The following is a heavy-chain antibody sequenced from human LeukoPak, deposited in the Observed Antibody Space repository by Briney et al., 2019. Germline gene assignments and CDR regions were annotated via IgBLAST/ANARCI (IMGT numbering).Heavy chain of an antibody. CDR3: ARDYSNPYNWFDP. J-gene: IGHJ5*02. V-gene: IGHV4-30-4*08. CDR2: IYYSGST. D-gene: IGHD4-11*01. CDR1: GGSISSYY. Sequence: SETLSLTCTVSGGSISSYYWSWIRQPPGKGLEWIGCIYYSGSTYYNPSLKSRVTISVDTSKNQFSLKLSSVTAADTAVYYCARDYSNPYNWFDPWGQGTLVTVSS.